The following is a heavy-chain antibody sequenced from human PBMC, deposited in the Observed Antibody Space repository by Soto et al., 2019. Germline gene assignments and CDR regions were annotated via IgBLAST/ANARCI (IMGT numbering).Heavy chain of an antibody. D-gene: IGHD2-2*02. CDR3: ARDGYCSSNSCYSDY. CDR2: FIPIFGPA. CDR1: GGTFSSYA. J-gene: IGHJ4*02. Sequence: QVQLVQSGAEVKKPGSSVKVSCKASGGTFSSYAISWVRQAPGQGLEWMGGFIPIFGPANYARTFQGRVTITADESTSTAYMELSSLRSEDTAVYYCARDGYCSSNSCYSDYWGQGTLVTVSS. V-gene: IGHV1-69*01.